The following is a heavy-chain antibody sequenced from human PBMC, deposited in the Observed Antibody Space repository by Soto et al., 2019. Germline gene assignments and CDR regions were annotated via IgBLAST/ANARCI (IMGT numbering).Heavy chain of an antibody. CDR2: ISGSGDDT. V-gene: IGHV3-23*01. Sequence: QLLESGGGFVQPGGSLRLSCVASGFTFSNVAMAWVRQAPREGLEWVSAISGSGDDTFYADSMKGRFTISRDNSKDTLYLQIISLRAEDTAVYYCANPIPKTGTTFGFWGQGTLVTVSS. CDR1: GFTFSNVA. CDR3: ANPIPKTGTTFGF. J-gene: IGHJ4*02. D-gene: IGHD1-1*01.